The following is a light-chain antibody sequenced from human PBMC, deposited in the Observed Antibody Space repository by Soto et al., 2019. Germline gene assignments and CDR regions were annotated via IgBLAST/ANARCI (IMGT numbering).Light chain of an antibody. V-gene: IGLV4-69*01. CDR3: QSWDTGSVL. Sequence: QPVLTQSPSASASLGASVKITCTLSSGHSNYAIAWHQQQPEKGPRYLMRLNSVGSHSKGDGIPDRFSGSSSGAERFLTISSLQSEDEADYYCQSWDTGSVLFAGGTKLTVL. CDR1: SGHSNYA. J-gene: IGLJ2*01. CDR2: LNSVGSH.